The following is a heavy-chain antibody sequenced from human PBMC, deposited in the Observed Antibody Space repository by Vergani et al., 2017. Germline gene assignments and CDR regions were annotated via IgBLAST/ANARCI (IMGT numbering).Heavy chain of an antibody. CDR2: ISYDGTQK. CDR1: GFTSSYYG. D-gene: IGHD1-1*01. V-gene: IGHV3-30*03. CDR3: ATKSCGTPGCQIGYVRE. J-gene: IGHJ1*01. Sequence: QVHLVESGGGVVQPGRSLRLSCVVSGFTSSYYGMHWVRQAPGKGLEWVAVISYDGTQKYYADSVKGRFTISRDNSKSTLYLQMNSLRTEDTAVYYCATKSCGTPGCQIGYVREWRQGTLVTDSS.